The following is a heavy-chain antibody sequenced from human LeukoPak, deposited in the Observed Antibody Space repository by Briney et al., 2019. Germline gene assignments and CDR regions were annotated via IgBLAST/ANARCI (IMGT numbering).Heavy chain of an antibody. CDR2: IGNSGDFT. D-gene: IGHD3-10*01. Sequence: GGSLRLSCAASGFTFSNAWMSWVRQAPGQGLEWVSAIGNSGDFTYYAEYVKGRFTISRDNSKKTLYLQMNSLRAEDTAVYYCAKADRGWGVITKDWGQGTLVTVSS. J-gene: IGHJ4*02. V-gene: IGHV3-23*01. CDR3: AKADRGWGVITKD. CDR1: GFTFSNAW.